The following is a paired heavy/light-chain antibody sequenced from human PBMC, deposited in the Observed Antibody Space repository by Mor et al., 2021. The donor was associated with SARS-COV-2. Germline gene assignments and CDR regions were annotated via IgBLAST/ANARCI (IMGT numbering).Light chain of an antibody. CDR3: QTWVTGIGV. J-gene: IGLJ2*01. Sequence: QLALTQSPSVSASLGASVKLTCTLSSGHSNYVIAWHQQQPERGPRYLMKINSDGSHTKGDGIPDRFSGSSFGAERYLTISSLQSEDEADYYCQTWVTGIGVFGGGTKVTV. CDR2: INSDGSH. CDR1: SGHSNYV. V-gene: IGLV4-69*01.
Heavy chain of an antibody. Sequence: EVLLVESGGGLVQPGGSLRLSCAASGFTVSNNYMGWARQAPGKGLEWVSVIYSGGSTYYVDSVKGRFTISRHDSKNTLYLQMNSLRADDTAVYYCARVAHEYGGPFLGYYYYMDIWGKGTTVTVSS. CDR1: GFTVSNNY. CDR2: IYSGGST. V-gene: IGHV3-53*04. J-gene: IGHJ6*03. CDR3: ARVAHEYGGPFLGYYYYMDI. D-gene: IGHD4-17*01.